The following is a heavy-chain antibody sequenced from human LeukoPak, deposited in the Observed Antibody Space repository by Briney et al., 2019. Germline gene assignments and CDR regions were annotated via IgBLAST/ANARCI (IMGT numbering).Heavy chain of an antibody. D-gene: IGHD3-10*01. CDR2: IYHSGST. J-gene: IGHJ3*02. V-gene: IGHV4-59*12. CDR1: GGSISSYY. CDR3: ARPYYYGSGSYAFDI. Sequence: SETLSLTCTVSGGSISSYYWSWIRQPPGKGLECIGYIYHSGSTYYNPSLKRRVNISVDGSKNQFSLKLSSVTAADTAVYYCARPYYYGSGSYAFDIWGQGTMVTVSS.